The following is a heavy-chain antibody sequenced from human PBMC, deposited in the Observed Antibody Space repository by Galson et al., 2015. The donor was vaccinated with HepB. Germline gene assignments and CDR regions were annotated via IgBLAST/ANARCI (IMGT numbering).Heavy chain of an antibody. CDR1: GYTFSRFS. Sequence: VKVSCKASGYTFSRFSISWLRQAPGQGLEWMGWISGYDVNVRYAQKFQGRLTMTTDTSTSTAHLDLRSLRSDDSAVYYCARWGLATIGGPTFDYWGQGTLDTVSS. CDR2: ISGYDVNV. V-gene: IGHV1-18*01. CDR3: ARWGLATIGGPTFDY. D-gene: IGHD5-24*01. J-gene: IGHJ4*02.